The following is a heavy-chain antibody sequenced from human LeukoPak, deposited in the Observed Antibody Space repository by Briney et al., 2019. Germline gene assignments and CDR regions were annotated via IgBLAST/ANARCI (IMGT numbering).Heavy chain of an antibody. D-gene: IGHD3-16*02. CDR3: ATAPRLGDYVWGSYRYTEPPDY. CDR1: GYTLTELS. Sequence: ASVKVSCKVSGYTLTELSMHWVRQAPGKGLEWMGGFDPEDGETIYAQKFQGRVTMTEDTSTDTAYMELSSVRSEDTAVYYCATAPRLGDYVWGSYRYTEPPDYWGQGTQVTVSS. J-gene: IGHJ4*02. CDR2: FDPEDGET. V-gene: IGHV1-24*01.